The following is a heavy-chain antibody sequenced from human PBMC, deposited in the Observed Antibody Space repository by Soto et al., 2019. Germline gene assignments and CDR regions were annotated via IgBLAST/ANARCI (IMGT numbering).Heavy chain of an antibody. D-gene: IGHD3-16*02. CDR3: ARAGDYVWGSYRYFDPDY. J-gene: IGHJ4*02. CDR2: ISSSSSYI. CDR1: GFAFSSYS. Sequence: GGSLSLSCAASGFAFSSYSMNWVRQAPGKGLEWVSSISSSSSYIYYADSVKGRFTISRDNAKNSLYLQMNSLRAEDTAVYYCARAGDYVWGSYRYFDPDYWGQGTLVTVSS. V-gene: IGHV3-21*01.